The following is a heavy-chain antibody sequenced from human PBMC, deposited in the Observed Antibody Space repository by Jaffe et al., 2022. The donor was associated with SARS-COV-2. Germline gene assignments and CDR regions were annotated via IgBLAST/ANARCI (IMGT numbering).Heavy chain of an antibody. CDR2: IWYDGSNK. CDR1: GFTFSSYG. J-gene: IGHJ4*02. CDR3: ARDLTGYYYDSSGYPDY. D-gene: IGHD3-22*01. V-gene: IGHV3-33*01. Sequence: QVQLVESGGGVVQPGRSLRLSCAASGFTFSSYGMHWVRQAPGKGLEWVAVIWYDGSNKYYADSVKGRFTISRDNSKNTLYLQMNSLRAEDTAVYYCARDLTGYYYDSSGYPDYWGQGTLVTVSS.